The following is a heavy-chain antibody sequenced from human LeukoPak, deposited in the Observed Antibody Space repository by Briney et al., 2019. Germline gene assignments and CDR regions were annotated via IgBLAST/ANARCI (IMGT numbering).Heavy chain of an antibody. V-gene: IGHV1-2*04. CDR1: GYTFTGYY. D-gene: IGHD6-13*01. CDR2: INPNSGGT. J-gene: IGHJ5*02. CDR3: ARRGSSSWYLSRWFWFDP. Sequence: ASVKVSCKASGYTFTGYYMHWVRQAPGQGLEWMGWINPNSGGTNYAQKFQGWVTMTRDTSISTAYMELSRLRSDDTAVYYCARRGSSSWYLSRWFWFDPWGQGTLVTVSS.